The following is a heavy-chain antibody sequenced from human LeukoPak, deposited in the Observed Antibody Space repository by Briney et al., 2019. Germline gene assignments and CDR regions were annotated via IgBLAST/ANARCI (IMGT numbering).Heavy chain of an antibody. D-gene: IGHD4-17*01. CDR1: GFIFSSYA. J-gene: IGHJ4*02. CDR2: ISSSSSTI. V-gene: IGHV3-48*01. Sequence: PGGSLRLSCAASGFIFSSYAMNWVRQAPGKGLEWVSYISSSSSTIYYADSVKGRFTISRDNAKNSLYLQMNSLRAEDTAVYYCARVSYHYGDWGAEIFDYWGQGTLVTVSS. CDR3: ARVSYHYGDWGAEIFDY.